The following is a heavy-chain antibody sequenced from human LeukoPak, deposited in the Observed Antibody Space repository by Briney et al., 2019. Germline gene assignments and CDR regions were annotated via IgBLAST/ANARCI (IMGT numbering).Heavy chain of an antibody. CDR3: ARGYFYDSSVGY. CDR2: IYSGGTT. V-gene: IGHV3-66*01. J-gene: IGHJ4*02. D-gene: IGHD3-22*01. Sequence: GGSLRLSCAASGFTVISNYMIWVRQAPGKGLEWVSLIYSGGTTHHADSVKGRFTISRDNSKNTVYLQMNNLRAEDTAVYYCARGYFYDSSVGYWGQGTLVTVSS. CDR1: GFTVISNY.